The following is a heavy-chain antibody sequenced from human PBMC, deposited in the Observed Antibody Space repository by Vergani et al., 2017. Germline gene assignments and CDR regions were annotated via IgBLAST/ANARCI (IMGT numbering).Heavy chain of an antibody. Sequence: EVQLVESGGGLVQPGGSLRLPCAASGFTLSSYSMNWVRQAPGKGLEWVSYISSSSSTIYYADSVKGRFTISRDNAKNSLYLQMNSLRAEDTAVYYCAXVADGDYPLFWFDPWGQGTLVTVSS. D-gene: IGHD4-17*01. V-gene: IGHV3-48*01. CDR2: ISSSSSTI. J-gene: IGHJ5*02. CDR3: AXVADGDYPLFWFDP. CDR1: GFTLSSYS.